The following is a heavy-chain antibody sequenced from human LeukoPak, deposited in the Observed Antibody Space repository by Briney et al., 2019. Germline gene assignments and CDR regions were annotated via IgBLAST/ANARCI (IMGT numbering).Heavy chain of an antibody. J-gene: IGHJ6*03. V-gene: IGHV4-59*08. CDR1: GGSISSYY. Sequence: SETLSLTCTVSGGSISSYYWSWIRQPPGKGLAWIGYIYYSGSTNYNPSLRTRVTISVDASRNQFSLNLSSVTAADTAVYYCARWSGSVTARNYYYYMDVWGEGTTVTVSS. CDR3: ARWSGSVTARNYYYYMDV. CDR2: IYYSGST. D-gene: IGHD6-6*01.